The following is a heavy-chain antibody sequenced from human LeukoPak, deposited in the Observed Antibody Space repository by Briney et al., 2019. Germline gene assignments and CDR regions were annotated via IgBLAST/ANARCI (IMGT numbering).Heavy chain of an antibody. D-gene: IGHD3-3*01. CDR1: GGSITSGDYY. CDR2: IYYSGRT. Sequence: PSQTLSLTCTVSGGSITSGDYYWSWLRQPPGKGLEWIVYIYYSGRTYYNPSLKSRVSISVDTSKNQFSLKLSSVTAADTAVYYCARVYDFWSGYSFGAFNIWGQGTMVTVSS. CDR3: ARVYDFWSGYSFGAFNI. J-gene: IGHJ3*02. V-gene: IGHV4-30-4*01.